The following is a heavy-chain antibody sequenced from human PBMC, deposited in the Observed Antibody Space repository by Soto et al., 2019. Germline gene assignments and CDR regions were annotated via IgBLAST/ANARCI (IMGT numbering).Heavy chain of an antibody. Sequence: QVQLVQSGAEVKKPGASVNVSCKASGYTFTVYYMHWVRQAPGQGLEWMGWINPKSGGTMYPQKFQGRVTMTWVTSISTAYMALTRLRSHDTAVYYCARDLAKGGGSAGFDYWGQGTLVTVSS. D-gene: IGHD1-26*01. V-gene: IGHV1-2*02. CDR1: GYTFTVYY. CDR3: ARDLAKGGGSAGFDY. J-gene: IGHJ4*02. CDR2: INPKSGGT.